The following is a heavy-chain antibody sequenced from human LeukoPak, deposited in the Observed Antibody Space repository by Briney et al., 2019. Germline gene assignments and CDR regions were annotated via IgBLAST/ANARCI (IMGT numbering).Heavy chain of an antibody. CDR1: EFTFSSYA. Sequence: PGGSLRLSCAASEFTFSSYAMSWVRQAPGKGLEWVSRITECGSSTYYADSVKGRFTITRDSSKNTLSLQMNSLRAEDTAVYYCAKEPHYDSRGRAYWYFDLWGRGTLVTVSS. D-gene: IGHD3-22*01. CDR2: ITECGSST. V-gene: IGHV3-23*01. CDR3: AKEPHYDSRGRAYWYFDL. J-gene: IGHJ2*01.